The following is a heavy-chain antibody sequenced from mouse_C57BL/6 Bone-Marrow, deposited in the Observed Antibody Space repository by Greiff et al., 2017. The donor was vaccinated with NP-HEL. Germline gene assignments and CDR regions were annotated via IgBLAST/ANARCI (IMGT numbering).Heavy chain of an antibody. D-gene: IGHD1-2*01. CDR2: ISNGGGST. Sequence: EVQLVESGGGLVQPGGSLKLSCAASGFTFSDYYMYWVRQTPEKRLEWVAYISNGGGSTYYTDTVKGRFTISRDNAKNTLYLQMSRLKSEDTAMYYCARHSLITTVPFAYWGKGTLVTVSA. V-gene: IGHV5-12*01. J-gene: IGHJ3*01. CDR1: GFTFSDYY. CDR3: ARHSLITTVPFAY.